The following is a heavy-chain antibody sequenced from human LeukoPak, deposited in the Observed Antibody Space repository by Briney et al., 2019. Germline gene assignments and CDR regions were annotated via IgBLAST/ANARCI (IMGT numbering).Heavy chain of an antibody. CDR2: IRYDGSTK. V-gene: IGHV3-30*02. CDR1: GFTFSSYA. D-gene: IGHD1-26*01. Sequence: PGGSLRLSCAASGFTFSSYAMHWVRQAPGKGLEWVAFIRYDGSTKYYTDSVKGRFTISRDNSKNTLYLQMNSLRAEDTAVYYCAKVGGSYDYWGQGTLVTVSS. J-gene: IGHJ4*02. CDR3: AKVGGSYDY.